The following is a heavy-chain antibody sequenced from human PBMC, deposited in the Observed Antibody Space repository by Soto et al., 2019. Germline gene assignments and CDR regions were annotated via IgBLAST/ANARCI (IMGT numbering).Heavy chain of an antibody. D-gene: IGHD4-17*01. CDR1: GGSISWSIYY. V-gene: IGHV4-39*01. CDR3: ASFSGATYGDYGGGINY. J-gene: IGHJ4*02. CDR2: VHYGGST. Sequence: SETLSHTCTVSGGSISWSIYYGGGIRQPPGKGLECIGSVHYGGSTDYNPSLKSRVTISVDTSKNQFSLKLTSVTAADTAVYFCASFSGATYGDYGGGINYWGQGTLVTVSS.